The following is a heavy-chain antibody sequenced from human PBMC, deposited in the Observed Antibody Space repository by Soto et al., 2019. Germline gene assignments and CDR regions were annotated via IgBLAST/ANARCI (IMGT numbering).Heavy chain of an antibody. D-gene: IGHD3-22*01. J-gene: IGHJ4*02. CDR3: ARSTYYYDSSGSTGY. CDR1: GFTFSSYS. CDR2: ISSSSSYI. V-gene: IGHV3-21*01. Sequence: PGGSLRLSCAASGFTFSSYSMNWVRQAPGKGLECVSSISSSSSYIYYADSVKGRFTISRDNAKNSLYLQMNSLRAEDTAVYYCARSTYYYDSSGSTGYWGQGTLVTVSS.